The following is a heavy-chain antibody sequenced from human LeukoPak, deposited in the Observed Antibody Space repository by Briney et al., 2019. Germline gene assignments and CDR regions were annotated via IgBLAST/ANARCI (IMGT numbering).Heavy chain of an antibody. D-gene: IGHD3-22*01. CDR3: ARRVAVNPRYYFDY. CDR1: GVSISSSSYY. V-gene: IGHV4-39*07. Sequence: SETLSLTCTVSGVSISSSSYYWGWIRQPPGKGLEWIGSIYYSGSTNYNPSLKSRVTISVDTSKNQFSLKLSSVTAADTAVYYCARRVAVNPRYYFDYWGQGTLVTVSS. J-gene: IGHJ4*02. CDR2: IYYSGST.